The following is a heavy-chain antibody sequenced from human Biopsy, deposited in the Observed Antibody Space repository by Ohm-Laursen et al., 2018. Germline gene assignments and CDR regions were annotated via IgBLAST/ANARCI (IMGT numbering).Heavy chain of an antibody. CDR3: ARGTGKYYVYGAFDI. J-gene: IGHJ3*02. Sequence: SETLSLTCAVSGDFISNDYWIWIRQPARQGLEWIGRIHTSGSTNHNLSLKSQDTMSVDTSKNQFSLKLRSVTAADTAVYYCARGTGKYYVYGAFDIWGQGTMVTVSS. V-gene: IGHV4-4*07. CDR2: IHTSGST. D-gene: IGHD3/OR15-3a*01. CDR1: GDFISNDY.